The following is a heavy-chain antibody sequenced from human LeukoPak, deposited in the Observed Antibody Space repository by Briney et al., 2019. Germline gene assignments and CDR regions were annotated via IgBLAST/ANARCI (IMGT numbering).Heavy chain of an antibody. CDR3: AGGDYFGSGSARRHWFDP. V-gene: IGHV3-7*04. CDR2: IIQDGSEK. D-gene: IGHD3-10*01. J-gene: IGHJ5*02. Sequence: GGSLRLSCAASGFRFSSYCMNWVRQAPGKGLEWVANIIQDGSEKYSVDSVRGRFTISRDNAKNSLYLQLDSLRAEDTAVYYCAGGDYFGSGSARRHWFDPWGQGTLVTVSS. CDR1: GFRFSSYC.